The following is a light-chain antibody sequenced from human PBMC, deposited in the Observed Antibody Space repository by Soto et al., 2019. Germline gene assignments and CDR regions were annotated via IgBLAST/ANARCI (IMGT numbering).Light chain of an antibody. Sequence: ALTQSPDALSVSPGETVTLSCTANLNIGNMLAWYQQKPGQAPRLLIYDASTRATGIPGRFSGSGSGTDFSLTISSLRSDDFGVYYCQQYIHWPRTFGLGANLEI. CDR3: QQYIHWPRT. CDR1: LNIGNM. CDR2: DAS. V-gene: IGKV3-15*01. J-gene: IGKJ2*01.